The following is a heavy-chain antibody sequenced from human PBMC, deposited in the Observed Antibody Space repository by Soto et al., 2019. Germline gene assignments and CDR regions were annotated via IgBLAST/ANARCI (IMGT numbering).Heavy chain of an antibody. CDR3: AKDVYRGSGGSCYPFDY. V-gene: IGHV3-23*01. CDR1: GFTFISYA. Sequence: GGSMRLSWAASGFTFISYAMSWVRQAPGKGLEWVSAISGSGGSTYYADSVKGRFTISRDNSKNTLYLQMNSLRAEDTAVYYCAKDVYRGSGGSCYPFDYWGQGTLVTSPQ. D-gene: IGHD2-15*01. J-gene: IGHJ4*02. CDR2: ISGSGGST.